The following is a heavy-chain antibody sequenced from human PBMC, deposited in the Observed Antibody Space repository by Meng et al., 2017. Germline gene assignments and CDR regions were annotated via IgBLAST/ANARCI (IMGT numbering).Heavy chain of an antibody. V-gene: IGHV4-39*07. CDR1: GGSISSSSYY. Sequence: LRLQVSAPGLVQPPETLSLTCTVSGGSISSSSYYWGWIRQPPGKGLEWIGSIYYSGSTYYNPSLKSRVTISVDTSKNQFSLKLSSVTAADTAVYYCARGHNDYGDYPNWFDPWGQGTLVTVSS. J-gene: IGHJ5*02. CDR3: ARGHNDYGDYPNWFDP. CDR2: IYYSGST. D-gene: IGHD4-17*01.